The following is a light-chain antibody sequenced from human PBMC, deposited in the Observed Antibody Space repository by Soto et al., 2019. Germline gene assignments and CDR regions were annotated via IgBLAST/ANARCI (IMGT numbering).Light chain of an antibody. J-gene: IGKJ1*01. CDR2: GAS. CDR1: QSVSSSY. V-gene: IGKV3-20*01. Sequence: IVLTQSPGTLSLSPGERATLSCSASQSVSSSYLAWYQQKPGQAPRLLIYGASSRATGIPDRFSGSGSGTDFTLTISRLEPGDFAVYYCQQYGSSPGTFGQGTKVDIK. CDR3: QQYGSSPGT.